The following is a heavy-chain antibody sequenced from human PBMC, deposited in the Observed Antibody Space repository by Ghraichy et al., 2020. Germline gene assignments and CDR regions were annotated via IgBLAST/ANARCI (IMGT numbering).Heavy chain of an antibody. D-gene: IGHD2-21*01. Sequence: ASVKVSCKASGYIFNNFFIHWVRQAPGPGLEWMGIINPSVGSTSYAQKFHYRVTMTRDTSTNTVHMELSSLRSEDTAVYYCTRERDEGKKLWSRGTKGWFDPWGQGTLVTVSS. CDR3: TRERDEGKKLWSRGTKGWFDP. CDR2: INPSVGST. V-gene: IGHV1-46*02. CDR1: GYIFNNFF. J-gene: IGHJ5*02.